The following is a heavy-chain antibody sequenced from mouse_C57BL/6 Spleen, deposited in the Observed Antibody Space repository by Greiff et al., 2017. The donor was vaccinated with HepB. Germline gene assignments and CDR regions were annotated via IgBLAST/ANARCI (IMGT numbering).Heavy chain of an antibody. CDR1: GYSITSGYY. Sequence: EVKLMESGPGLVKPSQSLSLTCSVTGYSITSGYYWNWIRQFPGNKLEWMGYISYDGSNNYNPSLKNRISITRDTSKNQFFLKLNSVTTEDTATYYCASNSNRYYFDYWGQGTTLTVSS. CDR3: ASNSNRYYFDY. D-gene: IGHD2-5*01. CDR2: ISYDGSN. J-gene: IGHJ2*01. V-gene: IGHV3-6*01.